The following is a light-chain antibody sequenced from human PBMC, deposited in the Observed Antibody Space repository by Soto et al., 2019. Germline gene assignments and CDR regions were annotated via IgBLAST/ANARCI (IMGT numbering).Light chain of an antibody. CDR2: GAS. V-gene: IGKV3-15*01. CDR1: QSVGSK. Sequence: ETVLTQSPATLSVSPGDRATLXSRASQSVGSKVAWYQQKPGQAPSLLIYGASTRATGIPVRFSGSGSGTDFTLTISRLEPEDFAVYYCQQYESLITFGQGTRLEIK. J-gene: IGKJ5*01. CDR3: QQYESLIT.